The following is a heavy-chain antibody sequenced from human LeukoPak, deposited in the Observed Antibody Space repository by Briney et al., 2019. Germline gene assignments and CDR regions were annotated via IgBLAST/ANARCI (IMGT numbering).Heavy chain of an antibody. J-gene: IGHJ6*02. Sequence: PSETLSLTCTVSGGSISSYYWSWIRQPPGKGLEWIGYIYYSGSTNYNPSLKSRVTISVDTSKNQFPLKLSSVTAADTAVYYCARLRIAVAAPLNQFSYGMDVWGQGTTVTVSS. D-gene: IGHD6-19*01. CDR3: ARLRIAVAAPLNQFSYGMDV. V-gene: IGHV4-59*08. CDR1: GGSISSYY. CDR2: IYYSGST.